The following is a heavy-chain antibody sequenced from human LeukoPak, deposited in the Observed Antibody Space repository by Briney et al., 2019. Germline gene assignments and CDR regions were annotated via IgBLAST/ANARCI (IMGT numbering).Heavy chain of an antibody. Sequence: ASVKVSCKVSGNTLTELSMHWVRQAPGKGLEWMGGFDPGDGEMIYAQKFQGRLTMTEDTSTDTAYLELSSLRSEDTAVYYCAGGEWAALLDYWGRGTLVTVAS. CDR2: FDPGDGEM. CDR3: AGGEWAALLDY. V-gene: IGHV1-24*01. J-gene: IGHJ4*02. CDR1: GNTLTELS. D-gene: IGHD3-16*01.